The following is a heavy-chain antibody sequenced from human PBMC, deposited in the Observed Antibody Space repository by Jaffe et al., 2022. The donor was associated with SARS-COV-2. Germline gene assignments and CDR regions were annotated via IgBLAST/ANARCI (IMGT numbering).Heavy chain of an antibody. CDR2: IFSNDEK. V-gene: IGHV2-26*01. CDR3: ARIEKWLVHYYGMDV. D-gene: IGHD6-19*01. J-gene: IGHJ6*02. CDR1: GFSLSNARMG. Sequence: QVTLKESGPVLVKPTETLTLTCTVSGFSLSNARMGVSWIRQPPGKALEWLAHIFSNDEKSYSTSLKSRLTISKDTSKSQVVLTMTNMDPVDTATYYCARIEKWLVHYYGMDVWGQGTTVTVSS.